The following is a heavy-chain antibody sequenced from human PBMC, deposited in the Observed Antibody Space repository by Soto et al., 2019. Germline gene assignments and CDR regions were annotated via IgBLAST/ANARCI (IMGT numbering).Heavy chain of an antibody. D-gene: IGHD3-22*01. CDR1: GFTFSGYT. Sequence: GGSLRLSCAASGFTFSGYTMNWVRQAPGKGLEWVSSITSGSSYIYYADSVKGRFTISRDNSKNTLYLQTNSLRAEDTAGYYCARGFYDSSGCFDYWGQGTLVTVSS. CDR3: ARGFYDSSGCFDY. J-gene: IGHJ4*02. V-gene: IGHV3-21*01. CDR2: ITSGSSYI.